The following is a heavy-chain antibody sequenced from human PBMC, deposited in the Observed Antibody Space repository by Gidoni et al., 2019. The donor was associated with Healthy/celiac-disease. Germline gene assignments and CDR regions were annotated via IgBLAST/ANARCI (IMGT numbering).Heavy chain of an antibody. CDR1: GGSISSYY. J-gene: IGHJ4*02. D-gene: IGHD3-3*01. CDR2: IYYSGST. Sequence: GGSISSYYWSWIRQPPGKGLEWIGYIYYSGSTNYNPSLKSRVTISVDTSKNQFSLKLSSVTAADTAVYYCARDHDDYYFDYWGQGTLVTVSS. V-gene: IGHV4-59*01. CDR3: ARDHDDYYFDY.